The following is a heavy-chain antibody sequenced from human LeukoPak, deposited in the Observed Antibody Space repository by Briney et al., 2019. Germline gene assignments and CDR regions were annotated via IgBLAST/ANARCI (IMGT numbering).Heavy chain of an antibody. CDR3: ARDRHYYDSSGYYDYFDY. D-gene: IGHD3-22*01. CDR1: GFTFSSYA. CDR2: IWYDGSNK. V-gene: IGHV3-33*08. J-gene: IGHJ4*02. Sequence: GGSLRLSCAASGFTFSSYAMHWVRQAPGKGLEWVAVIWYDGSNKYYADSVKGRFTISRDNSKNTLYLQMNSLRAEDTAVYYCARDRHYYDSSGYYDYFDYWGQGTLVTVSS.